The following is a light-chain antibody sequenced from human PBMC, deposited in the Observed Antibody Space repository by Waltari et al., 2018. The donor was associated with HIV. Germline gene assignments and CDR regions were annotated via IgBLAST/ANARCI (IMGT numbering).Light chain of an antibody. V-gene: IGLV1-51*01. J-gene: IGLJ2*01. CDR1: SPNIGYNY. CDR2: DNN. Sequence: QSVLPQPPSVSATPGQKVTISCSGSSPNIGYNYVFWYQQLPGTAPKLLIYDNNKRPSGIPDRFSGSKSGTSATLGITGLQTGDEADYYCATWDSGLSAVVFGGGTKLTVL. CDR3: ATWDSGLSAVV.